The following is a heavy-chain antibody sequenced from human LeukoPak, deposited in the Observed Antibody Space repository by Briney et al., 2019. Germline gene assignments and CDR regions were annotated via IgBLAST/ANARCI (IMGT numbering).Heavy chain of an antibody. CDR3: ACTLPYGSALDAFDI. CDR2: INHSGST. J-gene: IGHJ3*02. CDR1: GGSFSGYY. Sequence: PSETLSLTCAVYGGSFSGYYWSWIRQPPGKGLEWIGEINHSGSTNYNPSLKSRVTISVDTSKNRFSLKLSSVTAADTAVYYCACTLPYGSALDAFDIWGQGTMVTVSS. V-gene: IGHV4-34*01. D-gene: IGHD3-10*01.